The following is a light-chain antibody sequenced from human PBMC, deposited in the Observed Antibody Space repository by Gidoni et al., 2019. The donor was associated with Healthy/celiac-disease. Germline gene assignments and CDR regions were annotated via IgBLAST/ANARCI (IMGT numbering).Light chain of an antibody. Sequence: SSELTQDPAVSVALGQTVRITCQGDSLRIYYASWYQQKPGQAPVLVIYGKNNRPPGIPDRFSGSSSGNTASLTITGAQAEDEADYYCNSRDSSGNHLVFGGGTKLTVL. V-gene: IGLV3-19*01. CDR1: SLRIYY. CDR3: NSRDSSGNHLV. CDR2: GKN. J-gene: IGLJ2*01.